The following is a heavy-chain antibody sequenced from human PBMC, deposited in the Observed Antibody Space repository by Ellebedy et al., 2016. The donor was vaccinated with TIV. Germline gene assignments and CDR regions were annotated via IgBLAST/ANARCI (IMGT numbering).Heavy chain of an antibody. Sequence: ASVKVSXKASGYTFTSYAMNWVRQAPGQRLEWMGWINAGNGNTKYSQKFQGRVTITRDTSASTAYMELSSLRSEDTAVYYCAREVEWGRDYGDYDGNNYYYGMDGWGQGTTVTVSS. D-gene: IGHD4-17*01. CDR3: AREVEWGRDYGDYDGNNYYYGMDG. J-gene: IGHJ6*02. CDR1: GYTFTSYA. V-gene: IGHV1-3*01. CDR2: INAGNGNT.